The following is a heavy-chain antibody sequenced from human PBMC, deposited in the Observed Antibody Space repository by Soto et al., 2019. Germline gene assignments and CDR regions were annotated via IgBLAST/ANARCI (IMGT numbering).Heavy chain of an antibody. V-gene: IGHV3-30-3*01. D-gene: IGHD5-18*01. J-gene: IGHJ4*02. CDR1: GFTFSSYA. CDR2: ISYDGSNK. Sequence: HPGGSLRLSCAASGFTFSSYAMHWVRQAPGKGLEWVAVISYDGSNKYYADSVKGRFTISRDNSKNTLYLQMNSLRAEDTAVYYCARDLHTAMVTLYFDYWGQGTLVTVSS. CDR3: ARDLHTAMVTLYFDY.